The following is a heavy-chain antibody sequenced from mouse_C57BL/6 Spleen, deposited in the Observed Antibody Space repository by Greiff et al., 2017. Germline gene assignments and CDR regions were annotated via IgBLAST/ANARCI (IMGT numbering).Heavy chain of an antibody. CDR1: GYTFTSYW. Sequence: VQLQQPGAELVRPGSSVKLSCKASGYTFTSYWMDWVKQRPGQGLEWIGNIYPSDSETHYNQKFKDKDTLTVDKSSSTAYMQLSSLTSEDSAVYYCARRLDYGSSYVSAMDYWGQGTSVTVSS. J-gene: IGHJ4*01. CDR2: IYPSDSET. D-gene: IGHD1-1*01. V-gene: IGHV1-61*01. CDR3: ARRLDYGSSYVSAMDY.